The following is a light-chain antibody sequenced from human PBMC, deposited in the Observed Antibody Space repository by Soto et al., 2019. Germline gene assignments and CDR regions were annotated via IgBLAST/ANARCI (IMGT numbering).Light chain of an antibody. CDR3: QQYDNLPIT. CDR1: QSILTF. V-gene: IGKV1-33*01. CDR2: DAS. J-gene: IGKJ5*01. Sequence: DIQMTQSPATLPASVGDRVTVTFLASQSILTFLAWYQQKPGKAPKLLIYDASNLETGVPSRFSGSGSGTDFTFTISSLQPEDIATYYCQQYDNLPITFGQGTRLEIK.